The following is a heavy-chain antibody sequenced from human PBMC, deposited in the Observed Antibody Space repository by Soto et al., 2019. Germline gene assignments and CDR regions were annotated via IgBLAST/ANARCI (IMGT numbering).Heavy chain of an antibody. J-gene: IGHJ3*02. CDR3: ARDFSYDILPGVAFEI. CDR1: GYTFTGYY. V-gene: IGHV1-2*04. D-gene: IGHD3-9*01. CDR2: INPNSGGT. Sequence: ASVKVSCKASGYTFTGYYMHWVRQAPGQGLEWMGWINPNSGGTNYAQKFQGWVTMTRDTSISTAYMELSRLRSDDTAVYYCARDFSYDILPGVAFEIWGQGTMVTVSS.